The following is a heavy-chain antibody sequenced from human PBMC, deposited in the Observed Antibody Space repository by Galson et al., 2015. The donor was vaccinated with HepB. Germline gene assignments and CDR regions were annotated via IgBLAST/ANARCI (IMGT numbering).Heavy chain of an antibody. CDR2: IYPGDSDT. CDR1: GSSFTSYW. Sequence: QSGAEVKKPGESLKISCKGSGSSFTSYWIGWVRQMPGKGLEWIGIIYPGDSDTRYRPSFQGQVTISADKSISTAYLQWSSLKASDTAMYYCARQGPGYYGSGSNYFDYWGQGTLVTVSS. J-gene: IGHJ4*02. V-gene: IGHV5-51*01. D-gene: IGHD3-10*01. CDR3: ARQGPGYYGSGSNYFDY.